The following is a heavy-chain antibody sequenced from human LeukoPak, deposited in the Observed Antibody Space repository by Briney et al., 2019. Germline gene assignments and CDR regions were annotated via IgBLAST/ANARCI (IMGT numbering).Heavy chain of an antibody. CDR3: ARSRYGGNEFDY. D-gene: IGHD4-23*01. J-gene: IGHJ4*02. V-gene: IGHV3-13*01. CDR2: IGTAGDT. Sequence: SGGSLRLSCAASGFTFSSYDMHWVRQATGKGLEWVSAIGTAGDTYYPGSVKGGFTTSRENAKNSLYLQMNSLRAGDTAVYYCARSRYGGNEFDYWGQGTLVTVSS. CDR1: GFTFSSYD.